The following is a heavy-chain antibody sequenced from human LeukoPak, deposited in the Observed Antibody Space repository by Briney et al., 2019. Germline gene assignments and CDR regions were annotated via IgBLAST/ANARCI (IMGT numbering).Heavy chain of an antibody. V-gene: IGHV1-2*02. Sequence: GESLKISCKGSGYTFTGYYMHWVRQAPGQGLEWMGWINPNSGGTNYAQKFQGRVTMTRDTSISTAYMELSRLRSDDTAVYYCARPYSAGSGTDYWGQGTLVTVSS. CDR2: INPNSGGT. D-gene: IGHD3-10*01. CDR1: GYTFTGYY. J-gene: IGHJ4*02. CDR3: ARPYSAGSGTDY.